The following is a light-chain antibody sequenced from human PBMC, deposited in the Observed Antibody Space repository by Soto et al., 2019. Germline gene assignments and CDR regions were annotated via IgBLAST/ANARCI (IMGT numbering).Light chain of an antibody. V-gene: IGLV2-11*01. Sequence: QSALTQPRSVSGSPGQSVTISCTGTSSDVGGYNYVSWYQQHPGKAPKLMIYDVSKRPSGVPDRFSGSKSGNTASLTISGLKAEEEADYYCCSYAGSYTVFGGGTKLPVL. CDR2: DVS. J-gene: IGLJ3*02. CDR3: CSYAGSYTV. CDR1: SSDVGGYNY.